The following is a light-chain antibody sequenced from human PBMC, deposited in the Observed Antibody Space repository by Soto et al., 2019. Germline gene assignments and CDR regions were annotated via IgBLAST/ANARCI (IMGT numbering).Light chain of an antibody. CDR2: LGS. V-gene: IGKV2-28*01. CDR3: MQALQSPPT. CDR1: QSLLDSNGYNY. J-gene: IGKJ1*01. Sequence: DIVMTQSPLSLPVTPGEPASISCRSSQSLLDSNGYNYLDWYLQKSGQSPQLLIYLGSNRASGVPDRFSGSGSGTDFTLKISRVEAEDVGVYYGMQALQSPPTIGQGTKVEIK.